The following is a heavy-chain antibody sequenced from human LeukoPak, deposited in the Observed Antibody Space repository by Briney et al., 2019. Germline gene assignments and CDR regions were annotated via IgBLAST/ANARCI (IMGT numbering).Heavy chain of an antibody. CDR1: GFTFSSYW. Sequence: GGSLRLSCAASGFTFSSYWMHWVRQPPGKGLVWVSRINSDGSSTSYADSVKGRFTISRDNAKNTLYLQMNSLRAEDTAVYYCARGRSWFGELLHAFDIWGQGTMVTVSS. CDR3: ARGRSWFGELLHAFDI. V-gene: IGHV3-74*01. CDR2: INSDGSST. J-gene: IGHJ3*02. D-gene: IGHD3-10*01.